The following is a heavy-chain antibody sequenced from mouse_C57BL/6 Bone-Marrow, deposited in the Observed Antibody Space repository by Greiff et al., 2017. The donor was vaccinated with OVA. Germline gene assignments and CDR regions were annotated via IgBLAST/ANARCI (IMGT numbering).Heavy chain of an antibody. J-gene: IGHJ2*01. Sequence: QVQLKQPGAELVKPGASVKLSCKASGYTFPSYWMHWVKQRPGQGLEWIGMIHPNSGSTNYNEKFKSKATLTVDKSSSTAYMQLSSLTSEDSAVYYCARREGVAGALYFDDWGQGTTLTVSS. CDR2: IHPNSGST. CDR3: ARREGVAGALYFDD. D-gene: IGHD1-3*01. CDR1: GYTFPSYW. V-gene: IGHV1-64*01.